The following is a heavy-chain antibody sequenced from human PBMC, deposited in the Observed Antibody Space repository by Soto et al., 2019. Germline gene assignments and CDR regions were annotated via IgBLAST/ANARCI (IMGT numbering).Heavy chain of an antibody. D-gene: IGHD1-1*01. CDR2: IYYSGST. V-gene: IGHV4-31*03. CDR3: ARDPFTTGTTDGADAFEL. J-gene: IGHJ6*02. Sequence: PSETLSLTCTVSGGSISSGGYYWSWIRQHPGKGLEWIGYIYYSGSTYYNPSLKSRVTISVDTSKNQFSLKLSSVTAADTAVYYCARDPFTTGTTDGADAFELRAQRTTVTVSS. CDR1: GGSISSGGYY.